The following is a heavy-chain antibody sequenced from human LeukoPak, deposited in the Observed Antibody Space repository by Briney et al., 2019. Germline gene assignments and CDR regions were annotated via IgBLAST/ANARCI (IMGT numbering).Heavy chain of an antibody. CDR3: TTDSSGYLYIDAFDI. V-gene: IGHV3-15*01. CDR1: GFTFSNFW. D-gene: IGHD3-22*01. CDR2: IKSKTDGGTT. Sequence: GGSLRLSCAVSGFTFSNFWMTWVRQAPGKGLEWVGRIKSKTDGGTTDYAAPVKGRFTFSRDDSKNTLYLQMNSLKTEDTAVYYCTTDSSGYLYIDAFDIWGQGTMVTVSS. J-gene: IGHJ3*02.